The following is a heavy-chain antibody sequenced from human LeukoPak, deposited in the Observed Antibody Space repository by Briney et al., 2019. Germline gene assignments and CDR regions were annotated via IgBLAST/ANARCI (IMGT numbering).Heavy chain of an antibody. V-gene: IGHV4-39*07. CDR3: ARVVVAATLFDY. CDR1: GGSISSSSYY. CDR2: IYYSGST. J-gene: IGHJ4*02. D-gene: IGHD2-15*01. Sequence: PSETLSLTCTVSGGSISSSSYYWGWIRQPPGKGLEWIGSIYYSGSTYYNPSLKSRVTISVDTSKNQFSLKLSSVTAADTAVYYCARVVVAATLFDYWGQGTLVTVSS.